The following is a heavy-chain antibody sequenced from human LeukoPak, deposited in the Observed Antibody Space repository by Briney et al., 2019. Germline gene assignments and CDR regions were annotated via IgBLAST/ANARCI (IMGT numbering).Heavy chain of an antibody. CDR1: GYTFTSYD. Sequence: GASVKVSCKASGYTFTSYDINWVRQATGQGLEWMGWMNPNTGNTGSVQKFQGRVTMTISTSINTAYMELNSLRPEDTAVYYCAITTLDYWGQGTLVTVSS. CDR3: AITTLDY. D-gene: IGHD3-22*01. CDR2: MNPNTGNT. J-gene: IGHJ4*02. V-gene: IGHV1-8*01.